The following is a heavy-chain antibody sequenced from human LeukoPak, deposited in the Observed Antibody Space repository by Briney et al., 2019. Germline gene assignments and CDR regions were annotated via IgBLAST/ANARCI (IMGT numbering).Heavy chain of an antibody. V-gene: IGHV3-21*01. Sequence: GGSLRLSCAASGFTFGTYSMNWVRQAPGKGPEWVSSINSRGTDVYYADSVKGRFTMSRDNAKDPLHLQMNSLRAEDTALYYCAKNRGTGMAFYDHWGQGTQVTVSS. CDR3: AKNRGTGMAFYDH. J-gene: IGHJ4*02. CDR2: INSRGTDV. CDR1: GFTFGTYS. D-gene: IGHD5-18*01.